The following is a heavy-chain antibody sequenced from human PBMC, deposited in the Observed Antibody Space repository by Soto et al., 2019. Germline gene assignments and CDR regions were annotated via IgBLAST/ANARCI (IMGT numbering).Heavy chain of an antibody. Sequence: HPGGSLRLSCAASGFTFSSYSMNWVRQAPGKGLEWVSYISSSSSTIYYADSVKGRFTISRDNAKNSLYLQMNSLRDEDTAVYYCARDGSFYDFWSGYRVGAFDIWGQGTMVTVSS. D-gene: IGHD3-3*01. J-gene: IGHJ3*02. CDR1: GFTFSSYS. V-gene: IGHV3-48*02. CDR3: ARDGSFYDFWSGYRVGAFDI. CDR2: ISSSSSTI.